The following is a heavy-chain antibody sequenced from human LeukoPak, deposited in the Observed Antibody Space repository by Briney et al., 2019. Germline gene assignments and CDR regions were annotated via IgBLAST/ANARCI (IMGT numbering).Heavy chain of an antibody. V-gene: IGHV3-48*03. CDR3: ARDLPHSSSWLVFDY. CDR2: ISIGGSTI. J-gene: IGHJ4*02. Sequence: PGGSLRLSCAASGFTFSSYEMNWVRQAPGRGVEGVSYISIGGSTIYYADSLKGRFTISRDNAKNSLYLQKNSLRAEDTAVYYCARDLPHSSSWLVFDYWGQGTLVTVSS. D-gene: IGHD6-13*01. CDR1: GFTFSSYE.